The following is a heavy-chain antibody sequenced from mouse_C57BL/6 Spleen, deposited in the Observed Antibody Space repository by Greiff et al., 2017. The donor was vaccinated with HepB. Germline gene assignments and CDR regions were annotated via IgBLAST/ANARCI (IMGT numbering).Heavy chain of an antibody. Sequence: EVKLMESGGGLVKPGGSLKLSCAASGFTFSSYTMSWVRQTPEKRLEWVATISGGGGNTYYPDSVKGRFTISRDNAKNTLYLQMSSLRSEDTALYYCAREGDYYGSSYDWYFDVWGTGTTVTVSS. CDR1: GFTFSSYT. J-gene: IGHJ1*03. D-gene: IGHD1-1*01. CDR3: AREGDYYGSSYDWYFDV. CDR2: ISGGGGNT. V-gene: IGHV5-9*01.